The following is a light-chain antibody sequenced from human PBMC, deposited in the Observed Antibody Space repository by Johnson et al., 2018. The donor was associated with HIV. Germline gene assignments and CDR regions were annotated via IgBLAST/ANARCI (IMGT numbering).Light chain of an antibody. J-gene: IGLJ1*01. CDR3: GTWDTSLSAGHV. CDR2: ENN. V-gene: IGLV1-51*02. CDR1: SSNIGDNF. Sequence: QSVLTQPPSVSAAPGQKVTISCSGSSSNIGDNFVSWYQQLPGRAPKLLIYENNKRPSGIPDRFSGSKSGTSASLGITGLQTGDEADYYCGTWDTSLSAGHVFGTGTKFTVL.